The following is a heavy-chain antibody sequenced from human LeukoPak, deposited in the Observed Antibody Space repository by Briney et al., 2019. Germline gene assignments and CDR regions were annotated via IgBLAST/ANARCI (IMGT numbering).Heavy chain of an antibody. V-gene: IGHV1-2*02. D-gene: IGHD6-19*01. CDR1: GYTFTDYY. CDR3: ASSGSGIAVAATKSDYFDY. CDR2: INPNSGGT. J-gene: IGHJ4*02. Sequence: ASVKVSCKASGYTFTDYYMHWVRQAPGQGLEWMGWINPNSGGTNYAQKFQGRVTMTRDTSISTAYMELSRLRSDDTAVYYCASSGSGIAVAATKSDYFDYWGQGTLVTVSS.